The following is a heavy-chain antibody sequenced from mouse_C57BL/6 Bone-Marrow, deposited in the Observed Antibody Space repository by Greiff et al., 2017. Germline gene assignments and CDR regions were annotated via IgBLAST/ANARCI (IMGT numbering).Heavy chain of an antibody. CDR2: IYPRGGST. CDR3: ARDYGSSYWYFDV. D-gene: IGHD1-1*01. CDR1: GYTFTSYD. V-gene: IGHV1-85*01. J-gene: IGHJ1*03. Sequence: QVQLQQSGPELVKPGASVKLSCKASGYTFTSYDINWVKQRPGQGLEWIGWIYPRGGSTKYNEKFKGKATLTVDTSSSTAYMELHSLTSEDSAVYYCARDYGSSYWYFDVWGTGTTVTVSS.